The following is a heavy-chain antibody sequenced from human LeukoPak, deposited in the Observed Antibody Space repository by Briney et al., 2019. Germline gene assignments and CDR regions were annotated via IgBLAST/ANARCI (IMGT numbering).Heavy chain of an antibody. V-gene: IGHV1-2*02. CDR3: ARDRDQWLPERCDY. CDR2: INPNSGGT. CDR1: GYTFTGYY. Sequence: ASVKVSCKASGYTFTGYYMHWVRQAPGQAHEWMGWINPNSGGTNYAQRFQGRVTMTRDTSISTAYMELSRLRSDDTAVYYCARDRDQWLPERCDYWGQGTLVTVSS. J-gene: IGHJ4*02. D-gene: IGHD6-19*01.